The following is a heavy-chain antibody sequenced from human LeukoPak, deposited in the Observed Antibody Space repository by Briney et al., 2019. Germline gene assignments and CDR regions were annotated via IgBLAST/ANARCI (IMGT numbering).Heavy chain of an antibody. CDR1: GFTFSSHG. J-gene: IGHJ4*02. Sequence: GGSLRLSCAASGFTFSSHGMNWVRQAPGKGLEWVSGITGGGTTYYADSVKGRVTISRDNSKNTLYLQMNSLRAEDTAVYYCAEDRHWLALDDWGQGTLVTVSS. CDR3: AEDRHWLALDD. D-gene: IGHD6-19*01. CDR2: ITGGGTT. V-gene: IGHV3-23*01.